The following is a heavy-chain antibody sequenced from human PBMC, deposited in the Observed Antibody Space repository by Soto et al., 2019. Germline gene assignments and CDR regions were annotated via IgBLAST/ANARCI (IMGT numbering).Heavy chain of an antibody. J-gene: IGHJ6*02. D-gene: IGHD6-19*01. CDR1: GGSFSGYY. CDR3: ARGRRDGGWYAGRGYYYGIDV. Sequence: PWETLTLTCAVSGGSFSGYYWSWVRQPPGKGLEWVGEINHSGSTNYNPSLKSRVTISVDTSKNQFALKLSSVTAADTAVYYCARGRRDGGWYAGRGYYYGIDVWGQGTTVTVSS. CDR2: INHSGST. V-gene: IGHV4-34*01.